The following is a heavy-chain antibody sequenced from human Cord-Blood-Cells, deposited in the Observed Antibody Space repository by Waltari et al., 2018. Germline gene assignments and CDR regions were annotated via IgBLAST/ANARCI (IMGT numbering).Heavy chain of an antibody. V-gene: IGHV4-59*01. CDR1: GGSISSYY. CDR3: ARASSIAARRGAFDI. J-gene: IGHJ3*02. Sequence: QVQLQESGPGLVKPSETLSLTCTVSGGSISSYYWSWFRQPPGKGLEWIGYIYYSGSTNYNPSLKSRVTISVDTSKNQFSLKLSSVTAADTAVYYCARASSIAARRGAFDIWGQGTMVTVSS. CDR2: IYYSGST. D-gene: IGHD6-6*01.